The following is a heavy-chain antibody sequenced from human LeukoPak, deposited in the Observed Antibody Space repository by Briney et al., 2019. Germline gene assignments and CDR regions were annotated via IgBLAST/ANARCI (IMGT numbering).Heavy chain of an antibody. CDR3: AKSTGHWVVGAHDY. CDR1: GFTFSSYN. CDR2: ISGSGYST. Sequence: GGSLRLSCAASGFTFSSYNMNWVRQAPGKGLEWVSVISGSGYSTYYADSVKGRFTISRDNSKNTLYLQMNSLRAEDTAVYYCAKSTGHWVVGAHDYWGQGTLVTVSS. V-gene: IGHV3-23*01. D-gene: IGHD2-15*01. J-gene: IGHJ4*02.